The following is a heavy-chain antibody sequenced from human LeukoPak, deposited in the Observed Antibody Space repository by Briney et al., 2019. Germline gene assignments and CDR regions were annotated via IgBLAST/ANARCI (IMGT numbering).Heavy chain of an antibody. CDR3: VRDVSRRIGMDV. CDR2: ISPGVSGYT. V-gene: IGHV3-21*06. Sequence: GGSLRLSCLASGFSFNSYTMNWVREAPGKGLEWVSTISPGVSGYTRYAESVKGRFTISRDNPENYLYLQMDSLRADDTAVYYCVRDVSRRIGMDVWGQGTTVTVSS. D-gene: IGHD2/OR15-2a*01. J-gene: IGHJ6*02. CDR1: GFSFNSYT.